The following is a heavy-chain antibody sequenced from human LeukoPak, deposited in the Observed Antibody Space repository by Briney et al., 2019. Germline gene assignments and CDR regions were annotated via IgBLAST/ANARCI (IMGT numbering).Heavy chain of an antibody. V-gene: IGHV4-30-2*01. D-gene: IGHD4-17*01. CDR3: AREHSDYGNWFDP. CDR1: GGSISSGGYS. J-gene: IGHJ5*02. Sequence: PSETLSLTCAVSGGSISSGGYSWSWIRQPPGKGLEWIGYIYHSGSTYYNPSLKSRVTISVDMSKNQFSLKLSSVTAADTAVYYCAREHSDYGNWFDPWGQGTLVTVSS. CDR2: IYHSGST.